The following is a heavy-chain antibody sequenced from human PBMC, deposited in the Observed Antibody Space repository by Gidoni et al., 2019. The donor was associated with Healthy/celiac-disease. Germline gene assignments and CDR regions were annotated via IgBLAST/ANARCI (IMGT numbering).Heavy chain of an antibody. V-gene: IGHV3-30-3*01. CDR1: GSTFSSYA. J-gene: IGHJ5*02. Sequence: QVQLVESGGGVVQPGSALRLSCAASGSTFSSYAMHWVRQAPGKGLEWVAVISYDGSNKYYADSVKGRFTISRDNSKNTLYLQMNSLRAEDTAVYYCATMNWFDPWGQGTLVTVSS. CDR3: ATMNWFDP. CDR2: ISYDGSNK.